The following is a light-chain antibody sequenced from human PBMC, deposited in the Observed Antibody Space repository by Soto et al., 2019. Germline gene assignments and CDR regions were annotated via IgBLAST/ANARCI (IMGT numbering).Light chain of an antibody. Sequence: QSVLTQPASVSGSPGQSITISCTGTSSDVGGYNYVSWYQQHPGKAPKLMIYDVSHRPSGVSDRFSGSKSGNTASLTISGLQAEDEADYYCSSYTSSSTPFYVFGTGTKVT. CDR2: DVS. J-gene: IGLJ1*01. CDR1: SSDVGGYNY. CDR3: SSYTSSSTPFYV. V-gene: IGLV2-14*01.